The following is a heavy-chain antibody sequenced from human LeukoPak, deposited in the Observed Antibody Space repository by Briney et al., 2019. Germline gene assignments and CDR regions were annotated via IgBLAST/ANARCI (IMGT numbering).Heavy chain of an antibody. CDR2: INHSGST. CDR3: AKDLPRPYYLDPTDYYLPGG. D-gene: IGHD3-9*01. Sequence: SETLSLTCAVYGGSFSGYYWSWIRQPPGKGLEWIGEINHSGSTNYNPSLKSRVTISVDTSKNQFSLKLSSVTAADTAVYYCAKDLPRPYYLDPTDYYLPGGWGQGTLVTVPS. V-gene: IGHV4-34*01. CDR1: GGSFSGYY. J-gene: IGHJ4*02.